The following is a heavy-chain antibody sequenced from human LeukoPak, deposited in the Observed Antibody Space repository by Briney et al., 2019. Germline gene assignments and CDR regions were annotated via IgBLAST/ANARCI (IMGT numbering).Heavy chain of an antibody. CDR2: ISAYNGTT. Sequence: ASVKVSCKASGYTFTSYGISWVRQAPGQGLEWMGWISAYNGTTNYAQKLQGRVTMTTDTSTSTAYMELRSLRSDDTAVYYCARGGRHNSSWYGIYYYYYYMDVWGKGTTVTVSS. D-gene: IGHD6-13*01. CDR1: GYTFTSYG. V-gene: IGHV1-18*01. CDR3: ARGGRHNSSWYGIYYYYYYMDV. J-gene: IGHJ6*03.